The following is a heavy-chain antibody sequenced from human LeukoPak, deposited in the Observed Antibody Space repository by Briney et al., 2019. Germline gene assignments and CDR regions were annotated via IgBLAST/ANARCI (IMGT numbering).Heavy chain of an antibody. J-gene: IGHJ4*02. V-gene: IGHV3-21*04. D-gene: IGHD3-10*01. CDR3: ARGQFQTYYYGPGSSKGYYFDY. Sequence: GASLRLSCAAAGFTFSSYSMNWVRQAPGKGLEWVSSISSSSSYIYYADSVKGRFTISRDNAKNSLYLQMNSLRAEDTAVYYCARGQFQTYYYGPGSSKGYYFDYRGQGTLVTVSS. CDR1: GFTFSSYS. CDR2: ISSSSSYI.